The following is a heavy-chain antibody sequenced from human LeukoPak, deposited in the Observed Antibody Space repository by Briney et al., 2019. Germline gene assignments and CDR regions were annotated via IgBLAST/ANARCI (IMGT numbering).Heavy chain of an antibody. CDR1: GFTFSGYS. J-gene: IGHJ4*02. CDR2: FGTRSTSI. V-gene: IGHV3-21*04. D-gene: IGHD6-13*01. Sequence: GGSLRLSCTASGFTFSGYSMNWIRQAPGKGLEWVSSFGTRSTSIYHAGSVKGRFTISRHNSKNTLYLQMNSLRAEDTAVYYCAKGSSSSRPYYFDYWGQGTLVTVSS. CDR3: AKGSSSSRPYYFDY.